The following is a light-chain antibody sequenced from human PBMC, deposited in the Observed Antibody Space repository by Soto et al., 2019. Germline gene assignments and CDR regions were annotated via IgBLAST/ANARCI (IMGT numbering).Light chain of an antibody. CDR3: SSYAGSSNYV. J-gene: IGLJ1*01. CDR2: EVN. V-gene: IGLV2-8*01. CDR1: SSDVGSYKY. Sequence: QSVLTQPPSASGSPGQSVTISCTGTSSDVGSYKYVSWYQQHPGKAPKLIIYEVNKRPSGVPARFSGSKSGNTASLAVSGLQAEDEAVYYCSSYAGSSNYVLGSGTKVTVL.